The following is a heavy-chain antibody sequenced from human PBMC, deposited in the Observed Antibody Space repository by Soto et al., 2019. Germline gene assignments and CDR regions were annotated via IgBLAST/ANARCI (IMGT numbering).Heavy chain of an antibody. J-gene: IGHJ4*02. CDR2: IYRSGTT. V-gene: IGHV4-38-2*01. D-gene: IGHD1-26*01. CDR3: ARTHSGSYYSAFNY. Sequence: SETLSLTCVVSNFSISSGYYWGWIRQSPGKGLEWIASIYRSGTTSYNPSLKSRVTISVDPSKNQFSLMLTAVTAADTAVYYCARTHSGSYYSAFNYWGRGSLVTVSS. CDR1: NFSISSGYY.